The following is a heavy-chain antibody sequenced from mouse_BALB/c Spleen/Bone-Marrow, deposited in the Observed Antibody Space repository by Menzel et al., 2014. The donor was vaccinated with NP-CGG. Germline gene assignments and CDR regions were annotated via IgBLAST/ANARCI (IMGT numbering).Heavy chain of an antibody. CDR2: IWAGGST. V-gene: IGHV2-9*02. CDR3: ARGSYYEGAMDY. D-gene: IGHD1-1*01. J-gene: IGHJ4*01. Sequence: VKLMESGPGLVAPTQSLSITCTVSGFSLTSYGVHWVRQPPGKVLEWLGVIWAGGSTNYNSALMSRLSISKDNSKSQVFLKMNSLQTDDTAMYYCARGSYYEGAMDYWGQGTSVTVSS. CDR1: GFSLTSYG.